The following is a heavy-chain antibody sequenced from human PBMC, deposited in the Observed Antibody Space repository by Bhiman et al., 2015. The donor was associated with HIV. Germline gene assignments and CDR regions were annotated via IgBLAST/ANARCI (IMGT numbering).Heavy chain of an antibody. Sequence: EVQLVESGGGLVKPGGSLRLSCVASGFTFSNARMSWVRQAPGKGLEWVGRIKSKTDGGTTDYAAPVKGRFTISRDDSKNTLYLQMNSLKTEDTAVYYCTTAIQGGYFDYWGQGTLVTVSS. D-gene: IGHD5-18*01. V-gene: IGHV3-15*01. CDR3: TTAIQGGYFDY. J-gene: IGHJ4*02. CDR2: IKSKTDGGTT. CDR1: GFTFSNAR.